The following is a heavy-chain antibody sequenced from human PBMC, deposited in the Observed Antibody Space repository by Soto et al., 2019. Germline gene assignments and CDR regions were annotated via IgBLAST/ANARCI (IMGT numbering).Heavy chain of an antibody. V-gene: IGHV3-49*03. CDR3: TRVREGYSYGHLVFYGMDV. D-gene: IGHD5-18*01. CDR1: GFTFGDYA. CDR2: IRSKAYGGTT. Sequence: GGSLRLSCTASGFTFGDYAMSWFRQAPGKGLEWVGFIRSKAYGGTTEYAASVKGRFTISRDDSKSIAYLQMNSLKTEDTAVYYCTRVREGYSYGHLVFYGMDVWGQGTTVTVSS. J-gene: IGHJ6*02.